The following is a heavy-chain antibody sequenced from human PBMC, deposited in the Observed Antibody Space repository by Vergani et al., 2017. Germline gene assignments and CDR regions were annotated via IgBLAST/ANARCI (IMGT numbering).Heavy chain of an antibody. J-gene: IGHJ4*03. D-gene: IGHD6-13*01. Sequence: QVQLQESGPGLVKPSETLSLTCAVSGYSISSGYYWGWIRQPPGKGLEWIGSIYHSGSTYYNPSLKSRVTISVDTSKNQFSLKLSSVTAADTGVYYCAEQQLVEYYFDYWGQGTLVTVSS. V-gene: IGHV4-38-2*01. CDR1: GYSISSGYY. CDR3: AEQQLVEYYFDY. CDR2: IYHSGST.